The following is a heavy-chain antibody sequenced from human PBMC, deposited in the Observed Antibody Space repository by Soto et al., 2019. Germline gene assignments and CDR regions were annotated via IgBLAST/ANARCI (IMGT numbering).Heavy chain of an antibody. Sequence: GGSLRLSCAGSGFVFSNAWINWVRQAPGKGLEWVGRIKSKALGGTTDFAAPVRGRFAITRDDSRNMAYMQMNSLSTEDTAVYYCTTDSYSTMIEVRFDYWGHGTPVTVSS. V-gene: IGHV3-15*07. D-gene: IGHD3-22*01. J-gene: IGHJ4*01. CDR1: GFVFSNAW. CDR3: TTDSYSTMIEVRFDY. CDR2: IKSKALGGTT.